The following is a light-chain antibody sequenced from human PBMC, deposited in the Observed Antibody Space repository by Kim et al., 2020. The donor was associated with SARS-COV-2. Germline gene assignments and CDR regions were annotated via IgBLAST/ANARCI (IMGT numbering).Light chain of an antibody. Sequence: PGQTASITCSGDKVGDKYACWYQQKPGQSPVLVIYQDSKRPSGIPERFSGSNSGNTATLTISGTQAMDEADYYCQAWDSSTAGVVFGGGTQLTVL. CDR3: QAWDSSTAGVV. CDR2: QDS. CDR1: KVGDKY. J-gene: IGLJ2*01. V-gene: IGLV3-1*01.